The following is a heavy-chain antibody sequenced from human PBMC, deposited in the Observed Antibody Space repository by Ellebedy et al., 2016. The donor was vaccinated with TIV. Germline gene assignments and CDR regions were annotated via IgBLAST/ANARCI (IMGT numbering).Heavy chain of an antibody. D-gene: IGHD1-14*01. CDR2: IYYSGST. J-gene: IGHJ4*02. CDR3: ARLSTVTIGSDY. Sequence: SETLSLXXTVSGGSVSSGSYYWSWIRQPPGKGLEWIGYIYYSGSTNYNPSLKSRVTISVHTSKNQFSLKLSSVTAADTAVYYCARLSTVTIGSDYWGQGTLVTVSS. V-gene: IGHV4-61*01. CDR1: GGSVSSGSYY.